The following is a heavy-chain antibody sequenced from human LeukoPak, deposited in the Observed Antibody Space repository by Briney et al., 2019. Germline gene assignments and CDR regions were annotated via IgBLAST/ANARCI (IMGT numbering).Heavy chain of an antibody. J-gene: IGHJ4*02. CDR2: IRAKTHGGTT. CDR3: SRGQLDPYGPEFDY. V-gene: IGHV3-49*04. D-gene: IGHD3-10*01. CDR1: GFTFGDYN. Sequence: GGSLRLSCTTSGFTFGDYNMNWVRQAPGKGLEWVGCIRAKTHGGTTDYAASVEGRFTISRDDSESMAYLQMTRLKSEETAVYYCSRGQLDPYGPEFDYWGQGTLVTVSS.